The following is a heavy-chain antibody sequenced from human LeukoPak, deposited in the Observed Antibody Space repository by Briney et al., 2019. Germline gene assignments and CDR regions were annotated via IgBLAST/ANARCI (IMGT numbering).Heavy chain of an antibody. J-gene: IGHJ4*02. D-gene: IGHD6-19*01. V-gene: IGHV4-61*02. CDR1: GGSISSGSYY. CDR2: IYTSGST. Sequence: SGTLSLTCTVSGGSISSGSYYWSWIRQPAGKGLEWIGRIYTSGSTNYNPSLKSRVTISVDTSKNQFSLELSSVTAADTAVYYCARGRSSGWYFGYWGQGTLVTVSS. CDR3: ARGRSSGWYFGY.